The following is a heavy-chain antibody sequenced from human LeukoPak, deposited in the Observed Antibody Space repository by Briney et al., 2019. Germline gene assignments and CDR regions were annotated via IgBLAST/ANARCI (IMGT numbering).Heavy chain of an antibody. J-gene: IGHJ6*02. Sequence: PGGSLRLSCAASGCTVSSNYMSWVRQAPGKGLEWVSVIYSGGSTYYADSVKGRFTISRDNSKNTLYLQMNSLRAEDTAVYYCARDDITTNPYYYYGMDVWGQGTTVTVSS. V-gene: IGHV3-66*01. D-gene: IGHD3-22*01. CDR2: IYSGGST. CDR3: ARDDITTNPYYYYGMDV. CDR1: GCTVSSNY.